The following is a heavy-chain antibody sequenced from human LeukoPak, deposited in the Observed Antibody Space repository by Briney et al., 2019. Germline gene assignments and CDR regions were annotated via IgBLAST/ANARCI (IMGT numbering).Heavy chain of an antibody. CDR2: IWYDRTNK. V-gene: IGHV3-33*01. D-gene: IGHD4-17*01. CDR1: GFTFSTYA. CDR3: ARDRLTTVTTFHFDY. Sequence: GRSLSLSCAASGFTFSTYAMHWVRQAPGKGLEWVAVIWYDRTNKYYADSVKGRFTISRDNSKNTLYLQMSSLRAEDTAVYYYARDRLTTVTTFHFDYWGQGTLVTVSS. J-gene: IGHJ4*02.